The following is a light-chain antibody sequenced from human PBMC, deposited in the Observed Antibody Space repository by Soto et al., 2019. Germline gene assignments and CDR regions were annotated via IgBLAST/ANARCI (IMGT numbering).Light chain of an antibody. CDR3: QQLNRHPPYT. J-gene: IGKJ2*01. V-gene: IGKV1-9*01. CDR1: QDISSY. CDR2: GAS. Sequence: IQLTQSPSSLSASVGDRVTITCRASQDISSYLAWYQQIPGTAPKLLIYGASTLQSGVPSRFCGSGSGTDFTLTISSLQPEDFATYYCQQLNRHPPYTFGQGTKLEIK.